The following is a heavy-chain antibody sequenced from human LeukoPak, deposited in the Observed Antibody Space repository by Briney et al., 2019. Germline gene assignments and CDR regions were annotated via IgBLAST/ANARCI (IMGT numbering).Heavy chain of an antibody. CDR1: AGSISGSF. V-gene: IGHV4-59*01. J-gene: IGHJ6*03. D-gene: IGHD5-18*01. Sequence: PSETLSLTCTVSAGSISGSFWCWSRHPPPQGEGWNWHTSYSGSTNYNPSLKNRVTISADTSKKQVSLKLSSVTAADTAVYYCARTYRYGSFPVYHFYMDVWGKGTTVTVSS. CDR3: ARTYRYGSFPVYHFYMDV. CDR2: TSYSGST.